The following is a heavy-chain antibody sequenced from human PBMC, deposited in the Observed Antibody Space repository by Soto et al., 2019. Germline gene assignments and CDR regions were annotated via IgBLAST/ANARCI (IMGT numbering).Heavy chain of an antibody. Sequence: QVQLVQSGAEVKKPGASVKVSCKASGDIFTNFDFNWVRQATGQGLEWVGWMRANSGYTGQAQKFQGRVTMTRDTXXXXXXXXXXXXXXXXXXXXXXARYINGQGFKAWGQGTLVIVSS. CDR3: ARYINGQGFKA. J-gene: IGHJ5*02. CDR2: MRANSGYT. CDR1: GDIFTNFD. D-gene: IGHD5-18*01. V-gene: IGHV1-8*01.